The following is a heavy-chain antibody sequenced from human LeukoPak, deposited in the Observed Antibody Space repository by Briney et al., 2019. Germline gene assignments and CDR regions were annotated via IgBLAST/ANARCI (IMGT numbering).Heavy chain of an antibody. D-gene: IGHD1-26*01. CDR3: TRDSGTYNWFDP. CDR1: GFTFSGSA. Sequence: GGSLKLSCAASGFTFSGSAIHWVRQSSGEGLEWVGQIDKKDKGYATATAYAASVKGRFTISRDDSINTAYLQMKSLKTEDTALYYCTRDSGTYNWFDPWGQGTLVTVPS. V-gene: IGHV3-73*01. CDR2: IDKKDKGYATAT. J-gene: IGHJ5*02.